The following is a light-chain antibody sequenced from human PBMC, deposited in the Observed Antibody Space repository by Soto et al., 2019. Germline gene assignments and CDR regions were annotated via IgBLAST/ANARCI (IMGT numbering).Light chain of an antibody. Sequence: QTVVTQEPSFSVSPGRTVTLTCGLSSGSVSINYYPSWYQQTPGQAPRTLIYSTNTRSSGVPDRFSGSILGNKAALTITGAQADDESDYYCVLYMGSGIGVFGGGTQLTVL. CDR3: VLYMGSGIGV. J-gene: IGLJ3*02. CDR1: SGSVSINYY. V-gene: IGLV8-61*01. CDR2: STN.